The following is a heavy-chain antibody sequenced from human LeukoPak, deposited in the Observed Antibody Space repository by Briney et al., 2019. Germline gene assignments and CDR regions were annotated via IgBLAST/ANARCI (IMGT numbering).Heavy chain of an antibody. CDR3: ARDQGSWSGSDWFDP. CDR2: IYSGGST. Sequence: QPGGSLRLSCAASGFTVSSNYMSWVRQAPGKGLEWVSVIYSGGSTYYADSVKGRFTISRDNSKNTLYLQMNSLRAEDTAVYYCARDQGSWSGSDWFDPWGQGTLVTVSS. V-gene: IGHV3-66*02. D-gene: IGHD3-3*01. J-gene: IGHJ5*02. CDR1: GFTVSSNY.